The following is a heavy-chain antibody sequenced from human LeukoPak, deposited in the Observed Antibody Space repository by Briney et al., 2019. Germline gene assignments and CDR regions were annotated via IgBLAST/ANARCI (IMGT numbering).Heavy chain of an antibody. J-gene: IGHJ5*02. V-gene: IGHV3-73*01. Sequence: GSLRLSCAASGFSFSGSAIHWVRQSSGKGLEWVGHIDKKANFYATASAASVEGRFTISRDDSRNTAYLQMTSLKTEDTALYYCTRDSGTYNWLDPWGQGTLVIVSS. D-gene: IGHD1-26*01. CDR3: TRDSGTYNWLDP. CDR1: GFSFSGSA. CDR2: IDKKANFYAT.